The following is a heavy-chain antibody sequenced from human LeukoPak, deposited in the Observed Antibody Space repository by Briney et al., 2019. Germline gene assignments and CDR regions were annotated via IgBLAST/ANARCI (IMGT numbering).Heavy chain of an antibody. V-gene: IGHV3-23*01. CDR2: ISSSGGST. CDR1: GFIFSTYA. J-gene: IGHJ4*02. D-gene: IGHD2-21*02. CDR3: AVVVTATLVDY. Sequence: GGSLRLSCAASGFIFSTYAMSWVRQAPGKGLEWVSGISSSGGSTYYADSVKGRFTISRDNAKNSLYLQMNSLRAEDTAVYYCAVVVTATLVDYWGQGTLVTVSS.